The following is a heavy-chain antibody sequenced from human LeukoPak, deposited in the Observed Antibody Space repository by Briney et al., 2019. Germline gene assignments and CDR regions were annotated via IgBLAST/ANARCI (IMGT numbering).Heavy chain of an antibody. V-gene: IGHV3-7*01. CDR1: GFTFSSYW. CDR3: AREGCSGGSCYHNWFDP. Sequence: GGSLRLSCAASGFTFSSYWMSWVRQAPGKGLEWVANINQDGSEKYYVNSVKGRFTISRDNAKNSLYLQMNSLRAEDTAVYYCAREGCSGGSCYHNWFDPWGQGTLVTVSS. J-gene: IGHJ5*02. CDR2: INQDGSEK. D-gene: IGHD2-15*01.